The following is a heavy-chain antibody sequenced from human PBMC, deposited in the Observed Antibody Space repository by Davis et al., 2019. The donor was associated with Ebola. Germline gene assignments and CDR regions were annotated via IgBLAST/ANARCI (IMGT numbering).Heavy chain of an antibody. J-gene: IGHJ3*02. Sequence: ASVKVSCKASRYTFTSYAMHWVRQAPGQRLEWMGWINAGNGNTKYSQKFQGRVTITRDTSASTAYMELSSLRSEDTAVYYCARGGSYNPLDAFDIWGQGTMVAVSS. D-gene: IGHD1-26*01. V-gene: IGHV1-3*01. CDR1: RYTFTSYA. CDR3: ARGGSYNPLDAFDI. CDR2: INAGNGNT.